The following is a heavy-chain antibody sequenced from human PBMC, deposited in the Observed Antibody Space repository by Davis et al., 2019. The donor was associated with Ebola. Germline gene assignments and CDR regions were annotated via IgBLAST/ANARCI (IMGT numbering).Heavy chain of an antibody. J-gene: IGHJ4*02. V-gene: IGHV4-59*12. Sequence: MPGGSLRLSCTVSGGSISSYYWSWIRQPPGKGLEWIGYIYYSGSTNYNPSLKSRVTISVDTSKNQFSLKLSSVTAADTAVYYCARDRRYYYDSSGYHTYFYYFDYWGQGTLVTVSS. D-gene: IGHD3-22*01. CDR3: ARDRRYYYDSSGYHTYFYYFDY. CDR1: GGSISSYY. CDR2: IYYSGST.